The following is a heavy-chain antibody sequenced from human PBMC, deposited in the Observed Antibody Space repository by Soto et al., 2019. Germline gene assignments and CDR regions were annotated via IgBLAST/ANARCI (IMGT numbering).Heavy chain of an antibody. J-gene: IGHJ5*02. Sequence: SVTLSLTCTASGGCLSHYYWNWIRQSPGKGLEWIGYAYYSGSTDYNPSLKSRVTMSVDTSKNQVSLKLNSVTTADTAVYYCARDRSTYGGGGTGEVKENWFDPWGPGTRGTVSS. D-gene: IGHD2-8*01. CDR3: ARDRSTYGGGGTGEVKENWFDP. CDR2: AYYSGST. V-gene: IGHV4-59*01. CDR1: GGCLSHYY.